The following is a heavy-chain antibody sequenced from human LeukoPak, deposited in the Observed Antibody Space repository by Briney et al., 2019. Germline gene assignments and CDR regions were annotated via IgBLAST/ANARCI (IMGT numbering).Heavy chain of an antibody. D-gene: IGHD6-13*01. CDR2: INPNSGGT. Sequence: ASVTVSCKASGYTFTGYYMHWVRQAPGQGLEWMGWINPNSGGTNYAQKFQGRVTMTRDTSISTAYMELSRLRSDDTAVYYCARVSYSSSFPMDVWGKGTTVTVSP. CDR3: ARVSYSSSFPMDV. V-gene: IGHV1-2*02. CDR1: GYTFTGYY. J-gene: IGHJ6*04.